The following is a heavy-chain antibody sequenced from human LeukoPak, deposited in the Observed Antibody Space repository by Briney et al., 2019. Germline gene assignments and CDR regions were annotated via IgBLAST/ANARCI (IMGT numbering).Heavy chain of an antibody. J-gene: IGHJ5*02. CDR2: MYSGDST. V-gene: IGHV3-53*01. CDR3: ARADGYSSWFVH. Sequence: PGGSLRLSCAASGFTVRSNYMTWVRQAPGKGLEWVSVMYSGDSTYYDDSVKGRFTISRDNSKNTLDLQMNSLRDEDMGVYYCARADGYSSWFVHWGQGTLVTVSS. CDR1: GFTVRSNY. D-gene: IGHD5-18*01.